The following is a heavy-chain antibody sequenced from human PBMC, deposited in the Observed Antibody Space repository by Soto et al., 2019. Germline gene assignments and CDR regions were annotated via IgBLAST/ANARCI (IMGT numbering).Heavy chain of an antibody. D-gene: IGHD3-10*01. Sequence: QVQLVQSGAEVKKPGSSVKVSCKASGGTFSSYTISWVRQAPGQGLEWMGRIIPILGVANYAQKFQGRVTITADKSTSTAYMELSSLRSEDTAVYYCARDISAGSGSYIAFDIWGQGTMVTVSS. CDR3: ARDISAGSGSYIAFDI. V-gene: IGHV1-69*08. J-gene: IGHJ3*02. CDR2: IIPILGVA. CDR1: GGTFSSYT.